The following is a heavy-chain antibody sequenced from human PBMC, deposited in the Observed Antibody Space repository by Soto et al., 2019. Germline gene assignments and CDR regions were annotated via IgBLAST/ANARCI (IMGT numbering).Heavy chain of an antibody. CDR3: AKDMDATVTTALSYYYGMDV. D-gene: IGHD4-17*01. V-gene: IGHV3-43D*04. J-gene: IGHJ6*02. CDR2: ISWDGGST. Sequence: VQLVESGGVVVQPGGSLRPSCAASGFTFDDYAMHWVRQAPGKGLEWVSLISWDGGSTYYADSVKGRFTISRDNNKNSLYLKRNSLRAEDTALYYCAKDMDATVTTALSYYYGMDVWGQGTTVTVSS. CDR1: GFTFDDYA.